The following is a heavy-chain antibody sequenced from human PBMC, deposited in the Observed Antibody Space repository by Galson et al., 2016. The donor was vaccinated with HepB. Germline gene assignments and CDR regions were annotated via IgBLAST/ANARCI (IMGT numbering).Heavy chain of an antibody. Sequence: SLRLSCAASGFILSSYAMHWVRQAPGKGSEWVACRWYDGSLKYYADSVKGRFTVSRDNSKNTLYLQLNSLRAEDTAVYYCARDYRSIPPAYYFDYWGQGTLVTVSS. J-gene: IGHJ4*02. CDR3: ARDYRSIPPAYYFDY. CDR1: GFILSSYA. D-gene: IGHD1-14*01. V-gene: IGHV3-33*01. CDR2: RWYDGSLK.